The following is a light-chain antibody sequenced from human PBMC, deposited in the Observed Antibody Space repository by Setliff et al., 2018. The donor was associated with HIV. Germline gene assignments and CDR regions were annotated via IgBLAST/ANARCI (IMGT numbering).Light chain of an antibody. CDR1: HSNIGTTT. V-gene: IGLV1-44*01. CDR3: ASWDDTLKGYV. CDR2: TNS. Sequence: QSVLTQPPSASGTPGQRVTISCSGSHSNIGTTTVNWYQRLPGAAPKLLIYTNSHRPSGVPDRFSGSKSGTSASLAISGLRSEDEAEYYCASWDDTLKGYVFGRGTKVTVL. J-gene: IGLJ1*01.